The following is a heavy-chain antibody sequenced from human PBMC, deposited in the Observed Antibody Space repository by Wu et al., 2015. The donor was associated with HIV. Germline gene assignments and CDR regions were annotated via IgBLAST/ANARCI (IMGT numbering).Heavy chain of an antibody. D-gene: IGHD6-13*01. CDR2: INPNSGGT. V-gene: IGHV1-2*02. CDR3: ARSALYSSSWYYYYYGMDV. CDR1: GYTFTGYY. J-gene: IGHJ6*02. Sequence: QVQLVQSGAEVKKPGASVKVSCKASGYTFTGYYMHWVRQAPGQGLEWMGWINPNSGGTNYAQKFQGRVTMTRDTSISTAYMELSRLRSDDTAVYYCARSALYSSSWYYYYYGMDVWGQGDHGHRLL.